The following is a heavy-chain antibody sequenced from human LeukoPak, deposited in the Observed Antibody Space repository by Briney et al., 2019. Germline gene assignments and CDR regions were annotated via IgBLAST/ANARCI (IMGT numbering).Heavy chain of an antibody. D-gene: IGHD3-10*01. CDR1: GFTFSSYW. V-gene: IGHV3-7*04. Sequence: GGSLRLSCAVSGFTFSSYWMTWVRQASGRGLEWVGNIKQDGSDKHYVDSVKGRFTISRDNAKNSLYLQMNSLTAEDTAVYYCARDGYSSGSHDYWGQGTLVTVSS. CDR3: ARDGYSSGSHDY. J-gene: IGHJ4*02. CDR2: IKQDGSDK.